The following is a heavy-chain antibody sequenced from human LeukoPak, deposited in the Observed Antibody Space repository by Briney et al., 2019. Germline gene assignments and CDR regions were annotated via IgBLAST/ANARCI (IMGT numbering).Heavy chain of an antibody. CDR1: GGSISSYY. Sequence: SETLSLTCTVSGGSISSYYWSWIRQPPGKGLEWIGYIYYSGSTNYNPSLKSRVTISVDTSKNQFSLTLSSVTAADTAVYYCARVIAAAGNYYYGMDVWGQGTTVTVPS. J-gene: IGHJ6*02. V-gene: IGHV4-59*01. CDR3: ARVIAAAGNYYYGMDV. CDR2: IYYSGST. D-gene: IGHD6-13*01.